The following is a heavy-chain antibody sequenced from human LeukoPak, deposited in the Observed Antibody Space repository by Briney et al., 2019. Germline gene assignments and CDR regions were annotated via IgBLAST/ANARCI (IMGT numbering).Heavy chain of an antibody. CDR3: ARRGNMTPAWFYGMDV. CDR2: IYYSGTT. Sequence: SETLSLTCTVSGGSINNYYWSWIRQPPGKGLEWIGYIYYSGTTDYNPSLKSRVTISVDTSKNQFSLRLSSVTAADTAVYYCARRGNMTPAWFYGMDVWGQGTTVTVS. CDR1: GGSINNYY. V-gene: IGHV4-59*01. J-gene: IGHJ6*02. D-gene: IGHD3-22*01.